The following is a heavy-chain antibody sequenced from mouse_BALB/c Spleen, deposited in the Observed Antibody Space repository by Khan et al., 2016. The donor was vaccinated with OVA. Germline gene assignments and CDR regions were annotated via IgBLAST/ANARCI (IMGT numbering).Heavy chain of an antibody. D-gene: IGHD2-1*01. CDR1: GYTFTSYW. CDR2: IYPGNSDI. V-gene: IGHV1-5*01. CDR3: TRNGFGNYESWDY. J-gene: IGHJ2*01. Sequence: VQLQQSGTVLARPGASVKMSCKATGYTFTSYWMHWVKQRPGQGLEWIGAIYPGNSDINYNQKFKGKAKLTAVTSNSTAYMELNSLTNEDSAVYYSTRNGFGNYESWDYWGQGTTLTVSS.